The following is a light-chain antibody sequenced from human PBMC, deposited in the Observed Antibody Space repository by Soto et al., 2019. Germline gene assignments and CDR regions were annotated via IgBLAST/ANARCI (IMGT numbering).Light chain of an antibody. J-gene: IGLJ1*01. V-gene: IGLV2-14*01. CDR1: SSDVGGYNY. CDR2: DVS. Sequence: QSALTQPASVSGSPGQSITISCTGTSSDVGGYNYVSWYQQHPGKAPKLMIYDVSNRPSGVSNRFSVSKSGNTASLTLSGLQAEDEADYYCSSYTSSSTRVFGTGTKLTVL. CDR3: SSYTSSSTRV.